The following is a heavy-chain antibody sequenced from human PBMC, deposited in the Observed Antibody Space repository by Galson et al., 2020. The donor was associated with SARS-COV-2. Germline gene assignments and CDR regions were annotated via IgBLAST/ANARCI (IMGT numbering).Heavy chain of an antibody. Sequence: GGSLRLSCAASGFTFSNSGMHWVRQAPGKGLELVAVISYDGSNKYYADSVKGRFTISRDNSKNTLYLQMNSLRAEDTAVYYAAAGLYYYYYYMDVWGKGTTVTISS. CDR1: GFTFSNSG. CDR2: ISYDGSNK. CDR3: AAGLYYYYYYMDV. V-gene: IGHV3-30*03. D-gene: IGHD6-13*01. J-gene: IGHJ6*03.